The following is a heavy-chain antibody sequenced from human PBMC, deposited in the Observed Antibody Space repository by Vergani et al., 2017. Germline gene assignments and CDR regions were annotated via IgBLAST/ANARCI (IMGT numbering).Heavy chain of an antibody. V-gene: IGHV1-69*04. Sequence: QVQLVQSGAEVKQPGSSVKVSCKASGGTFSSYAISWVRQAPGQGLEWMGRIIPILGIANYAQKFQGRVTITADKSTSTAYMELSSLRSEDTAVYYCARDRLTGYYYYDGMDVWGQGTTVTVSS. CDR2: IIPILGIA. CDR1: GGTFSSYA. J-gene: IGHJ6*02. D-gene: IGHD3-9*01. CDR3: ARDRLTGYYYYDGMDV.